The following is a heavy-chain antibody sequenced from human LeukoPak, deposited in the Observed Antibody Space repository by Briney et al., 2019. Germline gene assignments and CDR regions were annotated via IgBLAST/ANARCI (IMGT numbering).Heavy chain of an antibody. V-gene: IGHV1-69*05. J-gene: IGHJ3*02. D-gene: IGHD3-10*01. CDR1: GGTFSSYA. CDR2: IIPIFGTA. CDR3: ARENTMVRGVISAFDI. Sequence: SMKVSCKASGGTFSSYAISWVRQAPGQGLEWMGGIIPIFGTANYAQKFQGRVTITTDESTSTAYMELSSLRSEDTAVYYCARENTMVRGVISAFDIWGQGTMVTVSS.